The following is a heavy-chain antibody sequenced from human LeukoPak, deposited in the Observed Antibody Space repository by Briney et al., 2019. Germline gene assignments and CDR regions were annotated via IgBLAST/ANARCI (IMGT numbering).Heavy chain of an antibody. CDR3: ARRNSGNYYGLFDP. D-gene: IGHD1-26*01. CDR2: IYYSGNT. V-gene: IGHV4-39*01. Sequence: SETLSLTCTVSGGSIRSSYYYWAWIRQPPGKGLEWIGSIYYSGNTYYNPSLKSRITLSVDTSKNQFSLKLSSVTAADSAVYYCARRNSGNYYGLFDPWGQGTLVTVSS. J-gene: IGHJ5*02. CDR1: GGSIRSSYYY.